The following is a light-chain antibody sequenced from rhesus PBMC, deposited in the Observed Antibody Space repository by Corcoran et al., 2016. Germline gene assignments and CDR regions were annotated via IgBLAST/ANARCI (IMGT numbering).Light chain of an antibody. V-gene: IGKV1-66*01. J-gene: IGKJ4*01. CDR2: SAT. CDR3: QQYNNSPLT. CDR1: QDINNY. Sequence: DIQMTQSPSSLSASVGDRVTITCRASQDINNYLTWYQQKPGEAPKPLIYSATRLETGVPSRFSGSRSGTDYSLTSSGLQPEDIATYYCQQYNNSPLTFGGGTKVEIK.